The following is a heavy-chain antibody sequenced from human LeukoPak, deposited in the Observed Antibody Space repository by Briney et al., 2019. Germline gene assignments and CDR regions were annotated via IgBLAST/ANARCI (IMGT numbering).Heavy chain of an antibody. D-gene: IGHD1-1*01. CDR3: ATLIHYNSDY. V-gene: IGHV3-74*01. CDR1: GFTFSSYW. CDR2: ISSDGSST. J-gene: IGHJ4*02. Sequence: PGGSLRLSCAASGFTFSSYWMHWVRQAPGEGLVWVSRISSDGSSTTYADSVKGRFTISRDNAKNTLYLQMNSLRAEDTAVYYCATLIHYNSDYWGQGTLVTVSS.